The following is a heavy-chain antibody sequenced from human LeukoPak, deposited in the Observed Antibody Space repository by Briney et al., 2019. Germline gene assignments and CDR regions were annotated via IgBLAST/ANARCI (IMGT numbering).Heavy chain of an antibody. CDR3: AMYSSGWYKNY. D-gene: IGHD6-19*01. Sequence: PSETLSLTCAVSGYSISSGYYWGWIRQPPGKGLEWIGSIYHSGSTYYNPSLKSRVTISVDTSKNQFALKLTSVTAADPAVYYCAMYSSGWYKNYWGQGTLVTVSS. CDR1: GYSISSGYY. V-gene: IGHV4-38-2*01. CDR2: IYHSGST. J-gene: IGHJ4*02.